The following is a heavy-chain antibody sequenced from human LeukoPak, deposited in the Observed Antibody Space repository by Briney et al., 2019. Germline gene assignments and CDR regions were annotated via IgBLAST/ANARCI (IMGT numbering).Heavy chain of an antibody. Sequence: ASVKVSCKASGYTFTGYYMHWVRQAPGQGLEWMGIINPSGGSTSYAQKFQGRVTMTRDTSTSTVYMELSSLRSEDTAVYYCARDSDFWSGYYSYGMDVWGQGTTVTVSS. V-gene: IGHV1-46*01. CDR3: ARDSDFWSGYYSYGMDV. CDR1: GYTFTGYY. CDR2: INPSGGST. D-gene: IGHD3-3*01. J-gene: IGHJ6*02.